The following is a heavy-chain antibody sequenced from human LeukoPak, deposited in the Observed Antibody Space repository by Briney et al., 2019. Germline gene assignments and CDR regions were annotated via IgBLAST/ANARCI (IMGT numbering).Heavy chain of an antibody. CDR1: GYTFTSYG. Sequence: GESLKISYKGSGYTFTSYGISWVRQAPGQGLEWMGWISAYNGNTNYAQKLQGRVTMTTDTSTSTAYMELRSLGSDDTAVYYCARFGGMVRGVIGYWGQGTLVTVSS. V-gene: IGHV1-18*01. J-gene: IGHJ4*02. CDR3: ARFGGMVRGVIGY. D-gene: IGHD3-10*01. CDR2: ISAYNGNT.